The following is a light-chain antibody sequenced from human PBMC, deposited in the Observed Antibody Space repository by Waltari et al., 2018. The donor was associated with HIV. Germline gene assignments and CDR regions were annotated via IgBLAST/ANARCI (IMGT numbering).Light chain of an antibody. CDR3: QQYNNYPLT. Sequence: DIQMTQSPSTLSASVGDRATITCRASQSIGSWLAWYQQKPGKAPKLLIYKASSLESGVPSRFSGSGSGTEITLTISSLQPDDFAGYYCQQYNNYPLTFGGGTKVEIK. J-gene: IGKJ4*01. CDR1: QSIGSW. CDR2: KAS. V-gene: IGKV1-5*03.